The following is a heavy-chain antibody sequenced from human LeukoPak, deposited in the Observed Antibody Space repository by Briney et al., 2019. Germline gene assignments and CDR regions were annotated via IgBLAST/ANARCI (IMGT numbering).Heavy chain of an antibody. V-gene: IGHV3-72*01. D-gene: IGHD5-18*01. CDR1: GFSITDHH. CDR3: IRVVTTISGGYHFDT. CDR2: IATAKPNSCTT. Sequence: GGSLRLACSVAGFSITDHHIDSVRQAPGKGLGLGGRIATAKPNSCTTQYAASARGRFTISRDHSQSSLYLHLNSLKTEDTAVYYFIRVVTTISGGYHFDTWGVGTLVTVSS. J-gene: IGHJ4*02.